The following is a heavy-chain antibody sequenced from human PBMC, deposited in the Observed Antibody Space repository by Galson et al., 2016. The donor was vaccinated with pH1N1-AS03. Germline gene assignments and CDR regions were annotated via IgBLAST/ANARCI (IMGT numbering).Heavy chain of an antibody. CDR1: GFTFRVYT. Sequence: SLRLSCAASGFTFRVYTMHWVRHVPGKGLVWVSRIDSGATTITYVDSVKGRFTISRDNGRNTLYLQMTDLRADDTALYYCARSTEGAFDYWGQGTLVTVSS. V-gene: IGHV3-74*03. CDR2: IDSGATTI. D-gene: IGHD4/OR15-4a*01. J-gene: IGHJ4*02. CDR3: ARSTEGAFDY.